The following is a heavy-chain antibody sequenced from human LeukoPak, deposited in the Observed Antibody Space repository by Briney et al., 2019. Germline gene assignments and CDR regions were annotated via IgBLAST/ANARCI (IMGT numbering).Heavy chain of an antibody. CDR3: AKTQYYYDSSAQYETKYYFDY. J-gene: IGHJ4*02. V-gene: IGHV3-9*01. CDR1: GFTFDDYA. Sequence: PGRSLRLSCAASGFTFDDYAMHWVRQAPGKGLEWVSGISWNSGSIGYADSVKGRFTISRDNAMNSLYLQMNSLRAEDTALYYCAKTQYYYDSSAQYETKYYFDYWGQGTLVTVSS. D-gene: IGHD3-22*01. CDR2: ISWNSGSI.